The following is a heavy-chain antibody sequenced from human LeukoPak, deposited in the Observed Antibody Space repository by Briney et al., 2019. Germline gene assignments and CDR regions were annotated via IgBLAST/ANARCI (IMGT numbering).Heavy chain of an antibody. V-gene: IGHV3-74*01. CDR1: GFTLSSYG. CDR2: INSDGSST. J-gene: IGHJ4*02. CDR3: ARGAYYALDS. Sequence: GGSLRLSCAASGFTLSSYGIHWVRQSPGEGLVLVSRINSDGSSTNYADPVKGRFTIARDNAKNTVTLQMNSLRAEDTAVYYCARGAYYALDSWGQGTLVTVSS. D-gene: IGHD3-10*01.